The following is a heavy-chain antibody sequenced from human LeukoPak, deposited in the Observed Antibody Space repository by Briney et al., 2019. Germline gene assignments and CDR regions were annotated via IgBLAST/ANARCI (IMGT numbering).Heavy chain of an antibody. CDR2: ISSSGSII. V-gene: IGHV3-48*03. D-gene: IGHD6-13*01. CDR3: ARGRGSLYWFDP. Sequence: GGSLRLSCAASGFTFSSYEMNWVRQAPGKGLEWISYISSSGSIIYDADSVKGRFTISRDNAKKSLDLQMNSLRAEDTAVYYCARGRGSLYWFDPWGQGTLVTVSS. CDR1: GFTFSSYE. J-gene: IGHJ5*02.